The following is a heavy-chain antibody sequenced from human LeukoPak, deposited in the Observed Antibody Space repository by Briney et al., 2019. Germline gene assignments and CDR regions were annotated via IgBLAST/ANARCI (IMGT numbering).Heavy chain of an antibody. CDR2: IYYSANT. D-gene: IGHD3-9*01. CDR3: ARAGVDNDFLTGYLPRPYYAMDV. Sequence: PSETLSLTCTVSGGSISSGSYYWSWIRQPPGKGLEWIGYIYYSANTNYNPSLKSRVTISVDTSKNQFSLKVSSVTAADTAVYYCARAGVDNDFLTGYLPRPYYAMDVWGQGTTVTVSS. V-gene: IGHV4-61*01. J-gene: IGHJ6*02. CDR1: GGSISSGSYY.